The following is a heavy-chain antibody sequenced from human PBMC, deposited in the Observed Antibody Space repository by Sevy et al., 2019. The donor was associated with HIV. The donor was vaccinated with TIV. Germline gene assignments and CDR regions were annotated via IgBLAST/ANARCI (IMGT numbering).Heavy chain of an antibody. D-gene: IGHD2-2*01. V-gene: IGHV3-7*01. J-gene: IGHJ4*02. Sequence: GGSLRLSCVASGFTFSNSWMNWVRQAPGKGLEWVANINTGGTEEFYVHTVKGRFIISSDNAKNSLFLQMNSVRAEDTALYYCTIVSRGTDVDYWGQGTLVTVSS. CDR1: GFTFSNSW. CDR2: INTGGTEE. CDR3: TIVSRGTDVDY.